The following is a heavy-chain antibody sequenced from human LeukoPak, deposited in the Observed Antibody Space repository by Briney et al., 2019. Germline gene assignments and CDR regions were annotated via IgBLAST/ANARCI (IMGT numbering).Heavy chain of an antibody. J-gene: IGHJ4*02. Sequence: SETLSLTCTVSGVSISSSNSYWGWIRQPPGKGLEWIGSIYYSGNTYYNASLKSQVSISIDTSKNQFSLKLSSVTAADTAVYYCAVIRVGDYYDSSGSFDYWGQGTLVTVSS. D-gene: IGHD3-22*01. CDR1: GVSISSSNSY. CDR3: AVIRVGDYYDSSGSFDY. V-gene: IGHV4-39*01. CDR2: IYYSGNT.